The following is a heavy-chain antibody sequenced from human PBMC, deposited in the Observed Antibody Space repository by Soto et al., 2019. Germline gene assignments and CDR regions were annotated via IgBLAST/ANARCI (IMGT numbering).Heavy chain of an antibody. Sequence: QVQLVESGGGVVQPGRSLRLSCAASGITFSSYGIHWVRQAPGKGLEWVAVISSDGSDKYYADSVKGRFTISRDNSKNTLYLQMNSLRAEDTAVYYGAKDRGSGGGFYYYGMDVWGQGTTVTVSS. CDR2: ISSDGSDK. V-gene: IGHV3-30*18. CDR3: AKDRGSGGGFYYYGMDV. D-gene: IGHD2-15*01. CDR1: GITFSSYG. J-gene: IGHJ6*02.